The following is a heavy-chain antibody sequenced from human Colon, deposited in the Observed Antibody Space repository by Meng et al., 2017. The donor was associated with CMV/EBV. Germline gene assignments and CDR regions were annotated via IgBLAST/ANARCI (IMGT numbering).Heavy chain of an antibody. Sequence: QRHLRVSGLWLVNPAATLPRTCTASGAPISSGGHSWDWFSQPPGKSLVWIGSMYCGGIADYHPSLKSRVTISLHATQKQFSLRLTSVTAADSAVYFCARDLTNKWFYYWGQGTLVTVSS. CDR1: GAPISSGGHS. J-gene: IGHJ4*02. D-gene: IGHD1-26*01. V-gene: IGHV4-39*07. CDR2: MYCGGIA. CDR3: ARDLTNKWFYY.